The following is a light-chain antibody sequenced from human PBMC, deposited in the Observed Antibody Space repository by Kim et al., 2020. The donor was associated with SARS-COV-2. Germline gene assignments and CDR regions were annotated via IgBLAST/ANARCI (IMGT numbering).Light chain of an antibody. J-gene: IGLJ1*01. CDR1: SSNIGSNT. V-gene: IGLV1-44*01. CDR3: AAWDDSLNGYV. Sequence: GQRVTFACSGSSSNIGSNTVTWYQQLPGTAPKLLIYSNNQRPSGVPDRFSGSKSGTSASLAISGLQSEDEADYYCAAWDDSLNGYVFGTGTKVTVL. CDR2: SNN.